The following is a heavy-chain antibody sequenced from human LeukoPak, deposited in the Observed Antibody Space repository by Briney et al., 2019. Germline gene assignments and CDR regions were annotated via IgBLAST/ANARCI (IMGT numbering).Heavy chain of an antibody. CDR1: GFTFSNSW. CDR3: ARDRGYSSFDY. J-gene: IGHJ4*02. CDR2: INPDGSKV. D-gene: IGHD2-15*01. V-gene: IGHV3-7*01. Sequence: GGSLRLSCAAYGFTFSNSWMTSVRQALGKDLEWVATINPDGSKVAYVGSVKGRFTISRDNAKNSVYLQMSSLRVEETGVFYCARDRGYSSFDYWGQGALVAVSS.